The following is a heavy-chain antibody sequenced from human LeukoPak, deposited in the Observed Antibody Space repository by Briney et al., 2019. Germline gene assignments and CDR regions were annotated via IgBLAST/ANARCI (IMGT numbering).Heavy chain of an antibody. D-gene: IGHD3-22*01. V-gene: IGHV3-23*01. CDR2: ISGSGGST. CDR3: ARDGYYYDSSGYSDY. CDR1: GFTFSSYG. J-gene: IGHJ4*02. Sequence: GGSLRLSCAASGFTFSSYGMSWVRQAPGKGLEWVSAISGSGGSTYYADSVKGRFTASRDNSKNTLYLQMNSLRAEDTAVYYCARDGYYYDSSGYSDYWGQGTLVTVSS.